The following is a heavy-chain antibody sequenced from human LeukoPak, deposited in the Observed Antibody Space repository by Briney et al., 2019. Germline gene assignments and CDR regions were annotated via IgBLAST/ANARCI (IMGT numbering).Heavy chain of an antibody. CDR1: GFTFSSYG. CDR2: ISGSGGST. V-gene: IGHV3-23*01. J-gene: IGHJ6*02. Sequence: GGSLRLSCAASGFTFSSYGMHWVRQAPGKGLEWVSAISGSGGSTYYADSVEGRFTISRDNSKNTLYLQMNSLRAEDTAVYYCAKDQILTGYYRPDYYYGMDVWGQGTTVTVSS. D-gene: IGHD3-9*01. CDR3: AKDQILTGYYRPDYYYGMDV.